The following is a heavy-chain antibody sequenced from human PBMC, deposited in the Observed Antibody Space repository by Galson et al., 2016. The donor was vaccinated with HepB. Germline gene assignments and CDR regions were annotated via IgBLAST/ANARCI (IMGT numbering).Heavy chain of an antibody. V-gene: IGHV3-74*01. Sequence: RLSCAASGFTLSGHWMHWVRQVPGKGLVWVSGDGSSTNYADSVKGRFTVSRDNAKNTLDLQMNSLRAEDTAVYFCARGRYYGMDVWGQGTTVTVSS. CDR1: GFTLSGHW. J-gene: IGHJ6*02. CDR2: DGSST. CDR3: ARGRYYGMDV.